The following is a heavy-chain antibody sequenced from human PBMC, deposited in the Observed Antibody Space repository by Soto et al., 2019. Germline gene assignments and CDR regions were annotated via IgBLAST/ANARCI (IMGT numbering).Heavy chain of an antibody. CDR3: ARERREEVNRQFWNDY. J-gene: IGHJ4*02. V-gene: IGHV3-33*01. CDR2: IWYDGSNK. Sequence: GGSLRLSCAASGFTFSSYGMHWVRQAPGKGLEWVAVIWYDGSNKYYADSVKGRFTISRDNSKNTLYLQMNSLRAEDTAVYYCARERREEVNRQFWNDYWGQGTLVTVSS. CDR1: GFTFSSYG. D-gene: IGHD1-1*01.